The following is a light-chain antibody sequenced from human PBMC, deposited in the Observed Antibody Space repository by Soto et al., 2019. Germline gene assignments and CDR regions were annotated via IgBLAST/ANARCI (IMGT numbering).Light chain of an antibody. V-gene: IGLV2-23*01. CDR2: EGS. CDR1: SSDVGTYNL. Sequence: QSVLTQPASVSGSPGQSITISCTGTSSDVGTYNLVSWYQHHPGKAPKLMIYEGSKRPLGVSNRFSGSKSGNTASLTISGLQAEDEADYYCCSYAGSSTYVFGTGTKVTVL. CDR3: CSYAGSSTYV. J-gene: IGLJ1*01.